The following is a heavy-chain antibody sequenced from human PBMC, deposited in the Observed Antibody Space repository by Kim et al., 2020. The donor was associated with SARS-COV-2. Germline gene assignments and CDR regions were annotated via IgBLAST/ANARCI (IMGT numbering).Heavy chain of an antibody. CDR2: ISYDGSNK. V-gene: IGHV3-30*18. CDR3: AKDATYFYGSGSYFDY. D-gene: IGHD3-10*01. Sequence: GGSLRLSCAASGFTFSNYDIHWVRQAPGKGLEWVAVISYDGSNKNYADSVKGRFTISRDNSKNTLYLQMNSLRAEDTAVYYCAKDATYFYGSGSYFDYWGQGTLVNVSS. CDR1: GFTFSNYD. J-gene: IGHJ4*02.